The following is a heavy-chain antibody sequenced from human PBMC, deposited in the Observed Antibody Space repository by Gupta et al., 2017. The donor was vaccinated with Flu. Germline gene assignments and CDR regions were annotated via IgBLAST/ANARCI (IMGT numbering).Heavy chain of an antibody. V-gene: IGHV3-74*01. CDR3: ARVSSGSYQFDY. Sequence: ELQLVESGGGLVQPGGSLRLSCAASGFTFSSYWMHWVRQAPGKGLVWVSRINSDGSTTSYADSVKGRFTISRDNAKNTLYLQMNSLRAEDTAVYYCARVSSGSYQFDYWGQGTLVTVSS. D-gene: IGHD1-26*01. CDR2: INSDGSTT. CDR1: GFTFSSYW. J-gene: IGHJ4*02.